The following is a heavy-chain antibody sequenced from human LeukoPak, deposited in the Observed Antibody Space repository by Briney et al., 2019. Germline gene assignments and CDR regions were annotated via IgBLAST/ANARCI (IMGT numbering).Heavy chain of an antibody. CDR1: GYTLTELS. CDR3: ARAGGYSSGWFDP. Sequence: SCKVSGYTLTELSMHWVRQAPGKGLEWVSSISSSSSYIYYADSVKGRFTISRDNAKNSLYLQMNSLRAEDTAVYYCARAGGYSSGWFDPWGQGTLVTVSS. V-gene: IGHV3-21*01. D-gene: IGHD6-25*01. J-gene: IGHJ5*02. CDR2: ISSSSSYI.